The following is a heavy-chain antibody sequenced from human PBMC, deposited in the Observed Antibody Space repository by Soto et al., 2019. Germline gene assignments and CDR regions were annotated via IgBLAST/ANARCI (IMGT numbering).Heavy chain of an antibody. CDR2: MTPISGET. CDR3: ARNKWNTGDFDY. J-gene: IGHJ4*01. D-gene: IGHD1-20*01. V-gene: IGHV1-8*01. Sequence: QVQLVQSGAEVKKPGASVKVSCKASGSSFTSYDINWVRQASGQGLEWLGWMTPISGETGYAQKFQGRVSMTRDTSTSTADVELSSLTYEDSAIYYCARNKWNTGDFDYWGHGTLVTVSS. CDR1: GSSFTSYD.